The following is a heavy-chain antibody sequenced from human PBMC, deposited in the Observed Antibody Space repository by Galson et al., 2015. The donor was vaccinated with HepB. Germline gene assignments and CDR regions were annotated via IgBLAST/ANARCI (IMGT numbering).Heavy chain of an antibody. J-gene: IGHJ4*02. V-gene: IGHV3-66*01. CDR2: IYSGGST. Sequence: SLRLSCAASGFTVSSNYMSWVRQAPGKGLEWVSVIYSGGSTYYADSVKGRFTISRDNSKNTLYLQMNSLRAEDTAVYYCARDRYSSGWYYFDYWGQGTLVTVSS. CDR1: GFTVSSNY. CDR3: ARDRYSSGWYYFDY. D-gene: IGHD6-19*01.